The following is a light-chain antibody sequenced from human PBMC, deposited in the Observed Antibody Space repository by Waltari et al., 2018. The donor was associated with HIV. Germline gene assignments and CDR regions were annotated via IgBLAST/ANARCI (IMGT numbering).Light chain of an antibody. Sequence: QSALTQPPPASGSPGQSVTIPCTGTSTDVAAYDYVSWYQQHPGRAPKLLIYEVTKRPSGVPDRFSGSKSGNTASLTVSGLQAEDDGHYYCTSYVDNYVVFFGGGTKLTVL. J-gene: IGLJ2*01. CDR2: EVT. CDR1: STDVAAYDY. V-gene: IGLV2-8*01. CDR3: TSYVDNYVVF.